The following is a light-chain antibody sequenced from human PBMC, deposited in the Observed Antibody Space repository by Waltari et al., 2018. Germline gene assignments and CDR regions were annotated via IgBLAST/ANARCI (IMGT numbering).Light chain of an antibody. CDR2: HAS. Sequence: EIMLTQSPGTLSLSPGERATLSCKASQSISKYLAWYQEKPGQAPRLLIYHASSRATGIPDRFSGSGSEADFSLTISILEPEDFAVCDCQHYVRLPATFGQGTNVEIK. J-gene: IGKJ1*01. CDR3: QHYVRLPAT. V-gene: IGKV3-20*01. CDR1: QSISKY.